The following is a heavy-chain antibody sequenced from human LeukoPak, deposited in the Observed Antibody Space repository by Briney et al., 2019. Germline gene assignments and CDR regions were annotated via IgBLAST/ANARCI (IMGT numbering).Heavy chain of an antibody. V-gene: IGHV4-34*01. CDR2: ISHGGRT. J-gene: IGHJ5*01. D-gene: IGHD3-3*01. CDR1: DGSFSDFY. Sequence: PSQTLSLTCAVSDGSFSDFYWSWIRQPPGKGLEWIGEISHGGRTNYNPSLESRVTISVDTSKNHFSLKLTSVSAADTVVYYCAKGFLEWVPDSWGQGTLVAVSS. CDR3: AKGFLEWVPDS.